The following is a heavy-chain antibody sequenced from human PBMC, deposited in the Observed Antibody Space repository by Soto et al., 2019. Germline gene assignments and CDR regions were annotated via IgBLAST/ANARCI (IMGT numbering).Heavy chain of an antibody. CDR2: IYYSGST. Sequence: SETLSLTCTVSGGSISSYYWSWIRQPPGKGLEWIGYIYYSGSTNYNPPLKSRVTISVDTSKNQFSLKLSSVTAADTAVYYCARDHGLWFGGWQYNWFDPWGQGTLVTVSS. CDR3: ARDHGLWFGGWQYNWFDP. J-gene: IGHJ5*02. CDR1: GGSISSYY. D-gene: IGHD3-10*01. V-gene: IGHV4-59*01.